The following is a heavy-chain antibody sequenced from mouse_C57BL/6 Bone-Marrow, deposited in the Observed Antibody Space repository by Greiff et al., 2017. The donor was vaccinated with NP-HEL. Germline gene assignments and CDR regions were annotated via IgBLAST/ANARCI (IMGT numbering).Heavy chain of an antibody. CDR1: GFTFSDSG. J-gene: IGHJ3*01. Sequence: EVKLVESGGGLVKPGGSLKLSCAASGFTFSDSGMHWVRQAPEKGLEWVAYISSGSSTIYYADKVKGRFTISRDNAKNNLFRQMTSLRSEDTAMYYCARGGLRRAWFAYWGQGTLVTVSA. CDR2: ISSGSSTI. D-gene: IGHD2-4*01. CDR3: ARGGLRRAWFAY. V-gene: IGHV5-17*01.